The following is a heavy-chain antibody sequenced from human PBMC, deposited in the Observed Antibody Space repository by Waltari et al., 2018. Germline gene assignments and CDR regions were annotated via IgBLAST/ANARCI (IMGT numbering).Heavy chain of an antibody. J-gene: IGHJ5*02. V-gene: IGHV4-59*01. D-gene: IGHD6-13*01. CDR3: ARGDSSSWDDNWFDP. CDR2: IYYSGST. Sequence: QVQLQESGPGLVKPSETLSLTCTVSGGSISSYYWSWIRQPPGKGLEWIGYIYYSGSTNYNPSLKSRVTISVDTSKNQFSLKLSSVTAADTAVYYCARGDSSSWDDNWFDPWGQGTLVTVSS. CDR1: GGSISSYY.